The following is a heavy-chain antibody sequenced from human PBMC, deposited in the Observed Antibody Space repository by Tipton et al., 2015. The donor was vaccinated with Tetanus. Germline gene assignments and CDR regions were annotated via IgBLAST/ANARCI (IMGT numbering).Heavy chain of an antibody. V-gene: IGHV4-31*03. J-gene: IGHJ3*02. Sequence: TLSLTCTVSGGSISSGGYYWSWIRQHPGKGLEWIGYIYYSGSTYYNPSLKSRVTISVDTSKNQFSLKLSSVTAADTAVYYCAREPRGGVGATTRGDAFDIWGQGTMVSVSS. D-gene: IGHD1-26*01. CDR1: GGSISSGGYY. CDR3: AREPRGGVGATTRGDAFDI. CDR2: IYYSGST.